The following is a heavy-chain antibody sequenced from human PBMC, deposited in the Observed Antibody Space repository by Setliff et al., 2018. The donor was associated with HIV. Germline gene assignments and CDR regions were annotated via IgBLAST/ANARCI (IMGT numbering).Heavy chain of an antibody. D-gene: IGHD1-26*01. V-gene: IGHV1-69*13. CDR1: GGTFSSYA. Sequence: EASVKVSCKASGGTFSSYAISWVRQAPGQGLEWMGGIIPIFGTANYAQRFQGRVTITADESTSTAYMELSSLRSEDTAVYYCARDRVGAKDYYYMDVWGKGTTVTVSS. CDR3: ARDRVGAKDYYYMDV. J-gene: IGHJ6*03. CDR2: IIPIFGTA.